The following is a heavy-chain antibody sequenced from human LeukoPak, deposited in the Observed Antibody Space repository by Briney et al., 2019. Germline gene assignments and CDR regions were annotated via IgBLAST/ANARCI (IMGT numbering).Heavy chain of an antibody. V-gene: IGHV3-30*04. D-gene: IGHD4-17*01. J-gene: IGHJ4*02. CDR2: IAFDGSNK. CDR1: GFTFSSYA. Sequence: GGSLRLSCAAAGFTFSSYAMHWVRQAPGKGLECVAVIAFDGSNKYYADSVKGRFTISRDNSKNTLYLQMNSLRPEDTAVYHCVRQPASGPTRDYGDAVAYWGQGTLVTVSS. CDR3: VRQPASGPTRDYGDAVAY.